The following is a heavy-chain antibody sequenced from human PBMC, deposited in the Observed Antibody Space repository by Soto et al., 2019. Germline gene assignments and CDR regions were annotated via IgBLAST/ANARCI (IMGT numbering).Heavy chain of an antibody. V-gene: IGHV4-59*01. J-gene: IGHJ4*02. Sequence: QVQLQESGPGLVKPSETLSLTCTVSGGSISSYYWSWIRQPPGKGLEWIGYIYYSGSTNYNPSLKSRVTISVDTYKNQFSLKLSSVTAADTAVYYCERNYPQLVFDYWGQGTLVTVSS. CDR2: IYYSGST. D-gene: IGHD6-13*01. CDR1: GGSISSYY. CDR3: ERNYPQLVFDY.